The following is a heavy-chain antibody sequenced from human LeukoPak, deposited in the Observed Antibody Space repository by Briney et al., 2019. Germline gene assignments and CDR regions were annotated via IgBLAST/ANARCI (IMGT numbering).Heavy chain of an antibody. CDR3: AREYSYGYFDY. Sequence: SETLSLTCAVSGGSISSGGYSWSWIRQPPGKGLEWIGYIYHSGSTYYNPSLKSRVTISVDRSKNQFSLKLGSVTAADTAVYYCAREYSYGYFDYWGQGTLVTVSS. CDR2: IYHSGST. V-gene: IGHV4-30-2*01. J-gene: IGHJ4*02. CDR1: GGSISSGGYS. D-gene: IGHD5-18*01.